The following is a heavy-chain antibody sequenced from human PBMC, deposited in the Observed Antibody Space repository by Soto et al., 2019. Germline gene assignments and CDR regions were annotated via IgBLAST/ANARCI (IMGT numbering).Heavy chain of an antibody. J-gene: IGHJ1*01. V-gene: IGHV1-46*01. CDR1: GYKFTTYF. D-gene: IGHD2-8*01. Sequence: QVQLVQSGAEVKKPGASVKVACKASGYKFTTYFIHWVRQAPGQGLEWMGMIHPSGDTGYGQKFRRRVTMTIATSTTTAYMELRNLTSEDTTIYFSVRGYCTTTPCSGDFQHWGQGTLVTVSS. CDR3: VRGYCTTTPCSGDFQH. CDR2: IHPSGDT.